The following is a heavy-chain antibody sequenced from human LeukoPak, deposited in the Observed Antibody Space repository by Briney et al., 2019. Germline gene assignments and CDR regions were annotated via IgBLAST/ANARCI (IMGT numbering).Heavy chain of an antibody. Sequence: ASVKVSCKASAYTFTGYYMHWVRQAPGQGLEWMGWIYPNSGGTNYAQKFQGTVTMTRDTSISTAYMELSSLRSDDTAVYYCARGVAGVYFYYYMDVWGKGTTVTVSS. CDR1: AYTFTGYY. CDR3: ARGVAGVYFYYYMDV. J-gene: IGHJ6*03. CDR2: IYPNSGGT. D-gene: IGHD1-14*01. V-gene: IGHV1-2*02.